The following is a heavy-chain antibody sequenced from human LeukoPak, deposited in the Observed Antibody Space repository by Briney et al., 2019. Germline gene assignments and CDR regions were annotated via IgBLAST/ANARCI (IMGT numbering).Heavy chain of an antibody. D-gene: IGHD2-15*01. Sequence: RGSLRLSCAASGFTFSRDSMNWVRQAPGKGLEWVSYINGGSSPIYYADSVRGRFTISRDNAKNSLYLQMNSLRAEDTAVYYCVRDNPRCCGVVPANIDDYWGQGTLVTVSS. J-gene: IGHJ4*02. V-gene: IGHV3-48*01. CDR2: INGGSSPI. CDR3: VRDNPRCCGVVPANIDDY. CDR1: GFTFSRDS.